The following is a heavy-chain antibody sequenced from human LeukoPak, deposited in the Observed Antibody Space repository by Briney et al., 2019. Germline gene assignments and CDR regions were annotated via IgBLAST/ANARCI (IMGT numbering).Heavy chain of an antibody. V-gene: IGHV1-2*02. J-gene: IGHJ3*02. CDR2: ITPNSGGT. CDR3: ARGLPSPEGLDAFDI. Sequence: GTSVKVSCKASGYTFTGYYMHWVRQAPGQGLEWMGGITPNSGGTKYAQKFQGRVTMTRDTSISTAYMELSRLRSDDTAVYYCARGLPSPEGLDAFDIWGQGTVVTVSS. CDR1: GYTFTGYY.